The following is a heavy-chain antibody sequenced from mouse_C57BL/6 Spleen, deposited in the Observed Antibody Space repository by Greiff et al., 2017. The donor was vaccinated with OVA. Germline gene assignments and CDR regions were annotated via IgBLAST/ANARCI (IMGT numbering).Heavy chain of an antibody. Sequence: VQLQQSGAELARPGASVKLSCKASGYTFTSYGISWVKQRTGQGLEWIGEIYPRSGNTYYNEKFKGKATLTADKSSSTAYMELRSLTSEDSAVYFCARGSYDYDGGYAMDYGGQGTSVTVSS. D-gene: IGHD2-4*01. CDR1: GYTFTSYG. CDR2: IYPRSGNT. V-gene: IGHV1-81*01. J-gene: IGHJ4*01. CDR3: ARGSYDYDGGYAMDY.